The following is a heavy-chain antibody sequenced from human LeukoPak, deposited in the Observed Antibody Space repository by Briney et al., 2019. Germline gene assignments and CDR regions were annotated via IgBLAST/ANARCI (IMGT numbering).Heavy chain of an antibody. J-gene: IGHJ4*02. Sequence: PGGSLRLSCAASGFTFSSYWMHWVRQAPGKGLVSVSRITSDGSSTSYADSVRGRFTISRDNAKNTVYLQMNSLRPEDTAVYYCARDLTGAVFDFWGQGTLVTVSS. D-gene: IGHD1-26*01. CDR1: GFTFSSYW. CDR2: ITSDGSST. CDR3: ARDLTGAVFDF. V-gene: IGHV3-74*01.